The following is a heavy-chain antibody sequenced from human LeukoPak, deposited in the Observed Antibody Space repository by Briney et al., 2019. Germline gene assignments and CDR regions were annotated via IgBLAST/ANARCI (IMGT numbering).Heavy chain of an antibody. D-gene: IGHD5-18*01. CDR3: ARVWGTAMAFYYYMDV. CDR2: INTNTGNP. J-gene: IGHJ6*03. CDR1: GYTFTSYA. V-gene: IGHV7-4-1*02. Sequence: ASVKVSCKASGYTFTSYAMNWVRQAPGQGLEWMGWINTNTGNPTYAQGFTGRFVFSLDTSVSTAYLQISSLKAEDTAVYYCARVWGTAMAFYYYMDVWGKGTTVTVSS.